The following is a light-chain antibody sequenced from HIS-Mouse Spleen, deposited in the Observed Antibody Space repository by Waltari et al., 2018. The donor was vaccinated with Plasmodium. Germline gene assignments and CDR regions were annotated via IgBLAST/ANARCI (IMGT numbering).Light chain of an antibody. CDR1: ALPKKY. J-gene: IGLJ3*02. CDR3: YSTDSSGNHRV. Sequence: SYELTQPPSVSVSPGQTARITCSGDALPKKYAYWYQQKSGQAPLLVIYEASKRPSGIPGRFSGSSLGTMATLTISGAQVEDEADYYCYSTDSSGNHRVFGGGTKLTVL. V-gene: IGLV3-10*01. CDR2: EAS.